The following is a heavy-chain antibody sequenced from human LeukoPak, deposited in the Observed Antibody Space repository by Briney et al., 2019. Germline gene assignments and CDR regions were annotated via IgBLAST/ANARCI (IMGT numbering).Heavy chain of an antibody. J-gene: IGHJ4*02. CDR2: ISSSSSYI. CDR1: GFTFSSYS. Sequence: GGSLRLSCAASGFTFSSYSMNWARQAPGKGLEWVSSISSSSSYIYYADSVKGRFTISRDNAKNSLYLQMNSLRAEDTAVYYCAVTGYSSSWYVGYWGQGTLVTVSS. D-gene: IGHD6-13*01. V-gene: IGHV3-21*01. CDR3: AVTGYSSSWYVGY.